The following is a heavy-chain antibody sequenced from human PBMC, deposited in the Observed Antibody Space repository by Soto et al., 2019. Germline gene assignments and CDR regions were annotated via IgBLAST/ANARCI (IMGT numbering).Heavy chain of an antibody. J-gene: IGHJ4*02. Sequence: QVQLQQWGAGLLKPSETLSLTCAVYGGSFSGYYWSWNRQPPGKGLEWIGEINHSGSTNYNPSLKSRVTISVDTSKNQFSLKLSSVTAADTAVYYCARALVAATPGDYWGQGTLVTVSS. V-gene: IGHV4-34*01. CDR1: GGSFSGYY. D-gene: IGHD2-15*01. CDR2: INHSGST. CDR3: ARALVAATPGDY.